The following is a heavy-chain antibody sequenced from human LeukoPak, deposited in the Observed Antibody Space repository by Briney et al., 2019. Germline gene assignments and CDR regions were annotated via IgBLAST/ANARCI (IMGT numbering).Heavy chain of an antibody. Sequence: PGGSLRLSCAASGFTFSSYGMSWVRQAPGKGLEWVSLISGSGSSTYYADSVKGRFTISRDNSKNTLHLQMNSLRAEDTAVYYCARDSAGVFDYWGQGTLVTVSS. CDR1: GFTFSSYG. V-gene: IGHV3-23*01. J-gene: IGHJ4*02. CDR3: ARDSAGVFDY. CDR2: ISGSGSST. D-gene: IGHD2-15*01.